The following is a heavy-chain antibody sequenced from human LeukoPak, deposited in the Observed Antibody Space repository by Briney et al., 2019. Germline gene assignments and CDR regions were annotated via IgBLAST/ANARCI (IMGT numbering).Heavy chain of an antibody. CDR3: ARAQAGNYDWPLDL. D-gene: IGHD5-12*01. J-gene: IGHJ5*02. CDR2: IIPFLDTS. V-gene: IGHV1-69*05. CDR1: GGTFSKYA. Sequence: GASVKVSCKASGGTFSKYALSRVRQAPGQGLEWMGAIIPFLDTSNYPPKFQDRVTITTDESTSTAYMDLSSLRSDDTAVYYCARAQAGNYDWPLDLWGQGTLVTVSS.